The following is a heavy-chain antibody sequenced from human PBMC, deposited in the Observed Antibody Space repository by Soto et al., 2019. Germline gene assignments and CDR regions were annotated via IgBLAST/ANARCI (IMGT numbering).Heavy chain of an antibody. Sequence: QVQLVQSGAEVKKPGASVKVSCKASGYTFTSSEINWVRQAPGQGLEWMGWMNPNSDNRGYAQRFQGRVTMTWDTSISTAYMELSSLRSEDTAVYYCAREGGSGWYFFDFWGQGTLVTVSS. D-gene: IGHD6-19*01. CDR3: AREGGSGWYFFDF. CDR2: MNPNSDNR. V-gene: IGHV1-8*01. J-gene: IGHJ4*02. CDR1: GYTFTSSE.